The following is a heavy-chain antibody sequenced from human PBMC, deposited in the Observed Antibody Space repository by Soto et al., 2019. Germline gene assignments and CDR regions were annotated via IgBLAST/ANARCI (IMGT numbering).Heavy chain of an antibody. CDR2: IRSKANSYAT. Sequence: EVQLVESGGGLVQPGGSLKLSCAASGFTFSGSAMHWVRQASGKGLEWVGRIRSKANSYATAYAASVKGRFTISRDHSNNTPYRQMTSLKAEDTAVYYCTSLHDAILPIESRNADNWFDPWGQGTLVTVSS. D-gene: IGHD3-9*01. CDR3: TSLHDAILPIESRNADNWFDP. V-gene: IGHV3-73*01. J-gene: IGHJ5*02. CDR1: GFTFSGSA.